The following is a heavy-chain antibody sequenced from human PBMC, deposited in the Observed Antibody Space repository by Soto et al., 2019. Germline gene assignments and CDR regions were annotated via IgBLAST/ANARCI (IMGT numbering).Heavy chain of an antibody. CDR1: GLSLSTSGAG. V-gene: IGHV2-5*01. J-gene: IGHJ5*02. CDR2: IYWTDDK. D-gene: IGHD6-6*01. Sequence: ESGPTLVNPRQTLTLNCTFSGLSLSTSGAGVGWIRQTPGKALEWLALIYWTDDKRYXPXLXSRLTITKYTSKKQVVLTITKVDPVDTATYYCAHRPWQELVRNRLDPRSQGTLVTVSS. CDR3: AHRPWQELVRNRLDP.